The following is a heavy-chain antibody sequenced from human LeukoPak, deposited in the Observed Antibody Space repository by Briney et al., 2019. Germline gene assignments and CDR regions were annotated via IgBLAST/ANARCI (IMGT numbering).Heavy chain of an antibody. D-gene: IGHD3-3*01. CDR1: GYTFTSYD. Sequence: VASVTVSCKASGYTFTSYDINWVRQATGQGLEWMGWMSPNSDNTGYAQKFQGRVTFTRDTSISTAYMELRSLTSEDTAVYYCAREGSAYYDFWSGYYRADYFDYWGQGTLVTVSS. CDR2: MSPNSDNT. CDR3: AREGSAYYDFWSGYYRADYFDY. J-gene: IGHJ4*02. V-gene: IGHV1-8*01.